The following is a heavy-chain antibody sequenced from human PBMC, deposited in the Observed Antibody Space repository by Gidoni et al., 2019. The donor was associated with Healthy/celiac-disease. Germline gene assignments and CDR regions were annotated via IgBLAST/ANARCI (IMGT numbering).Heavy chain of an antibody. CDR2: IGTAGET. J-gene: IGHJ4*02. CDR1: GFPFSSYD. D-gene: IGHD3-22*01. Sequence: EVQLVESGGGLVQPGGSLRLSCAASGFPFSSYDMHWVRQATGKGLEWVAAIGTAGETYYPGSVKGRFTISRENAKNSLYLQMNSLRAGDTAVYYCARGGVITTGFDYWGQGTLVTVSS. V-gene: IGHV3-13*01. CDR3: ARGGVITTGFDY.